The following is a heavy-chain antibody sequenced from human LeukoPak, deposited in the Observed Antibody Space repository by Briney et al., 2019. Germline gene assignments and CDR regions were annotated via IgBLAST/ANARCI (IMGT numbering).Heavy chain of an antibody. D-gene: IGHD3-22*01. Sequence: GGSLRLSCAASGFTFSSYSMNWVRQAPGKGLEWVSVIYSGGSTYYADSVKGRFTISRDNSKNTLYLQMNSLRAEDTAVYYCARDPGYDSSGHSNGGGYWGQGTLVTVSS. CDR2: IYSGGST. J-gene: IGHJ4*02. CDR3: ARDPGYDSSGHSNGGGY. CDR1: GFTFSSYS. V-gene: IGHV3-66*01.